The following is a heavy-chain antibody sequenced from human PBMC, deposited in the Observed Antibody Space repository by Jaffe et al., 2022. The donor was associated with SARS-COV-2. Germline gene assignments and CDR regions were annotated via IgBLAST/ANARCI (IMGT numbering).Heavy chain of an antibody. V-gene: IGHV2-5*01. D-gene: IGHD6-19*01. CDR2: IYWNDDK. J-gene: IGHJ4*02. CDR3: AHRLSGWHYFDY. Sequence: QITLKESGPTLVKPTQTLTLTCTFSGFSLSTSGVGVGWIRQPPGKALEWLALIYWNDDKRYSPSLKSRLTITKDTSKNQVVLTMTNMDPVDTATYYCAHRLSGWHYFDYWGQGTLVTVSS. CDR1: GFSLSTSGVG.